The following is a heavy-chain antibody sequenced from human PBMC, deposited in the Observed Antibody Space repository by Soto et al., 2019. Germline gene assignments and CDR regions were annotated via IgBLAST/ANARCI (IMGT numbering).Heavy chain of an antibody. CDR1: GYTFTARY. V-gene: IGHV1-2*02. J-gene: IGHJ5*02. CDR3: TTLRLDP. Sequence: ASVKVSCKASGYTFTARYMNWVRQAPGQGLEWMGYVNPNTGVTKYAQKFQGRVTMTRDTSINTAYMELSGLTSDDTAVYYCTTLRLDPWGQGTLVTVSS. CDR2: VNPNTGVT. D-gene: IGHD3-9*01.